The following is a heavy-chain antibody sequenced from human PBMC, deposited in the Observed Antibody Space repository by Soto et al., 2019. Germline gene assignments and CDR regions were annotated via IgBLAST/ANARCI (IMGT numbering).Heavy chain of an antibody. D-gene: IGHD5-18*01. J-gene: IGHJ2*01. CDR1: GGSFSGYY. Sequence: TSETLSLTCAVYGGSFSGYYWSWIRQPPGKGLEWIGEINHSGSTNYNPSLKSRVTISVDTSKNQFSLKLSSVTAADTAVYYCARVLGDTARIRRYWYFDLWGRGTLVTVSS. CDR3: ARVLGDTARIRRYWYFDL. V-gene: IGHV4-34*01. CDR2: INHSGST.